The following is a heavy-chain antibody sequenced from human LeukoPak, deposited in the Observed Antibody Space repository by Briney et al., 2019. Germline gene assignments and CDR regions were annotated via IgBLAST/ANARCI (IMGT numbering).Heavy chain of an antibody. Sequence: GGSLRLSCAASGFTFSSYSMNWVRQAPGKGLEWVSYISSGSRTIYYTDSVKGRFTISRDNAKNSLYLQMNSLRAEDTAVYYCARDRSYYYDSSGYYYVCWGQGTLVTVSS. J-gene: IGHJ4*02. CDR3: ARDRSYYYDSSGYYYVC. CDR1: GFTFSSYS. D-gene: IGHD3-22*01. CDR2: ISSGSRTI. V-gene: IGHV3-48*01.